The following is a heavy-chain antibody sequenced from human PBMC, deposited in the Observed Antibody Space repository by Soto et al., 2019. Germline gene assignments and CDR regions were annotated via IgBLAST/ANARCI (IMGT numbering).Heavy chain of an antibody. J-gene: IGHJ4*01. CDR1: GFTFNTYG. CDR3: VRDRDLYRDMFHADL. D-gene: IGHD3-10*02. CDR2: LSSDGSNK. Sequence: CAASGFTFNTYGIHWVRQAPVKGLEWVAVLSSDGSNKYYADSVRGRFTISADNAENSVILQMNSLRDEDSAVYFCVRDRDLYRDMFHADLWGQGTLVTVSS. V-gene: IGHV3-30*03.